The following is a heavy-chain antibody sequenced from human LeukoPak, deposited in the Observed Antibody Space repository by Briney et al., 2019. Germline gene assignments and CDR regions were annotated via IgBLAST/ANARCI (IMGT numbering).Heavy chain of an antibody. V-gene: IGHV4-61*01. CDR1: SGSVSSGSYY. Sequence: SETLSLTCTVSSGSVSSGSYYWSWIRQPPGKGLEWIGYIYYSGSTNYNPSLKSRVTISVDTSKNQFSLKLSSVTAADTAVYYCARGEITMVRGVIHYGMDVWGKGTTVTVSS. CDR2: IYYSGST. CDR3: ARGEITMVRGVIHYGMDV. D-gene: IGHD3-10*01. J-gene: IGHJ6*04.